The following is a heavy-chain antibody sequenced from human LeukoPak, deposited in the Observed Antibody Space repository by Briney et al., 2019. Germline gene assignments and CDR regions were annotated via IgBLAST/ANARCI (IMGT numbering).Heavy chain of an antibody. V-gene: IGHV1-69*04. J-gene: IGHJ5*02. Sequence: VKVSCKASGGTFSSYAISWVRQAPGHGREWMGRIIPIFGIANYAPKFQGRVPITADKSPSTAYMELSSLRSEDTAVYYCARGQKEYSSSSATQRFDPWGQGTLVTVSS. CDR2: IIPIFGIA. D-gene: IGHD6-6*01. CDR1: GGTFSSYA. CDR3: ARGQKEYSSSSATQRFDP.